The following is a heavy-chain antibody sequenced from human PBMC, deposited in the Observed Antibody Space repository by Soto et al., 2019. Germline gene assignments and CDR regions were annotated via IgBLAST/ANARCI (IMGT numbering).Heavy chain of an antibody. J-gene: IGHJ4*02. CDR1: GGSISSTNW. CDR2: IYYSGST. V-gene: IGHV4-4*02. Sequence: SETLSLTCAVSGGSISSTNWWSWVRQPPGKGLEWIGEIYYSGSTNYNPSLKSRVTILVDKSKNQFSLKLSSVTAADTAVYYCASQYYYDTSGSQSFDYWGQGTQVTVSS. D-gene: IGHD3-22*01. CDR3: ASQYYYDTSGSQSFDY.